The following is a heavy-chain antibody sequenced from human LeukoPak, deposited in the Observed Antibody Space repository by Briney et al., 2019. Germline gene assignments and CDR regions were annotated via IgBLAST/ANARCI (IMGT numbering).Heavy chain of an antibody. CDR3: ARDGGQWLASYYFDY. D-gene: IGHD6-19*01. Sequence: SETLSLTCIVSGGSVSSSSYYWSWIRQPPGKGLEWIGYIYYSGSTNYNPSLKSRVTISVDTSKNQFSLKLSSVTAADTAVYYCARDGGQWLASYYFDYWGQGTLVTVSS. CDR2: IYYSGST. J-gene: IGHJ4*02. CDR1: GGSVSSSSYY. V-gene: IGHV4-61*01.